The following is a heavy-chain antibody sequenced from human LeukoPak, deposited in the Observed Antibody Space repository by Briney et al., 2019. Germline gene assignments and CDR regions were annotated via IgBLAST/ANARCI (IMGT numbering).Heavy chain of an antibody. CDR1: GYSFTNYD. CDR2: INPNSGGT. V-gene: IGHV1-2*02. D-gene: IGHD3-3*01. J-gene: IGHJ4*02. CDR3: ARDYYDFWSGYYTGSVPNFDY. Sequence: ASVKVSCKASGYSFTNYDINWVRQATGQGLEWMGWINPNSGGTNYAQKFQGRVTMTRDTSISTAYMELSRLRSDDTAVYYCARDYYDFWSGYYTGSVPNFDYWGQGTLVTVSS.